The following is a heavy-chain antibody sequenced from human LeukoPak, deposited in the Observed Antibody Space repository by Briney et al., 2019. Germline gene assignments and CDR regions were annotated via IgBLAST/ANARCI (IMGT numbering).Heavy chain of an antibody. CDR2: IYSGGST. V-gene: IGHV3-66*01. CDR1: GFTVSSNY. CDR3: ARDIKIVGARAPDAFDI. J-gene: IGHJ3*02. Sequence: PGGSLTLSCAASGFTVSSNYMSWVRQAPGKGLEWVSVIYSGGSTYYADSVQRRFTISRDNSKNTLYLQMNSLRGEDTVVYYCARDIKIVGARAPDAFDIWGQGTMVTVSS. D-gene: IGHD1-26*01.